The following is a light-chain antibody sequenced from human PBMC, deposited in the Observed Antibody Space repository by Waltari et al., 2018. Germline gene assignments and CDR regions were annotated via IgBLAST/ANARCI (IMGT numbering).Light chain of an antibody. V-gene: IGKV4-1*01. CDR1: QSVLYSHNNKNY. Sequence: DIVMTQSPDSLAVSLGERATINCKSSQSVLYSHNNKNYLAWYQQKPGQPPKLLIYWAATRESGVPYRFSGSGSGTDFTLTISSLQAEDVAVYYCQQYYSTPSWTFGQGTKVEIK. J-gene: IGKJ1*01. CDR3: QQYYSTPSWT. CDR2: WAA.